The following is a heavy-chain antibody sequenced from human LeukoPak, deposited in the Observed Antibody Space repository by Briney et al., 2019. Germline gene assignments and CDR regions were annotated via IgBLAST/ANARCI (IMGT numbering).Heavy chain of an antibody. CDR3: AKDIVGGGTEGDYYYYGMDV. CDR2: ISGDGGST. D-gene: IGHD2-15*01. V-gene: IGHV3-43*02. J-gene: IGHJ6*02. CDR1: GFSFSSYW. Sequence: GESLRLSCAASGFSFSSYWMHWVRQAPGKGLEWVSLISGDGGSTYYADSVKGRFTISRDNSKNSLYLQMNSLRTEDTALYYCAKDIVGGGTEGDYYYYGMDVWGQGTTVTVSS.